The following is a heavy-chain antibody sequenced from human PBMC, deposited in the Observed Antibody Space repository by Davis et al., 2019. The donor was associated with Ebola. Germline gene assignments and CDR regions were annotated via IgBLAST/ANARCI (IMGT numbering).Heavy chain of an antibody. D-gene: IGHD4-23*01. CDR2: TRNKANSYTT. Sequence: GESLKISCAASGFTFSDYYMDWVRQAPGKGLEWVGRTRNKANSYTTEYAASVKGRFTISRDDSKNSLYLQMNSLKTEDTAVYYCARGGYGGNLYFDYWGQGTLVTVSS. V-gene: IGHV3-72*01. CDR1: GFTFSDYY. J-gene: IGHJ4*02. CDR3: ARGGYGGNLYFDY.